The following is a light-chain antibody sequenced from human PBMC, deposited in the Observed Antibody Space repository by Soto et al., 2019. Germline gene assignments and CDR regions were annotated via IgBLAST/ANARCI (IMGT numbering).Light chain of an antibody. CDR1: SSDVGSYNL. J-gene: IGLJ2*01. CDR2: EVS. CDR3: CSYVGSSTYVV. Sequence: QSVLTQPASVSGSPGQSITLSCNGTSSDVGSYNLVSWYQQHPGKAPKLMIYEVSKRPSGVSNRFSGSKSGNTASLTISGLQAEDEADYYCCSYVGSSTYVVFGGGTQLTVL. V-gene: IGLV2-23*02.